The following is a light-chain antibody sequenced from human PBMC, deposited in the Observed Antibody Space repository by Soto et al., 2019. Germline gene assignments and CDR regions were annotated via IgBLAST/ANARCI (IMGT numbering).Light chain of an antibody. Sequence: QSALTQPASVSGSPGQSIAISCTGTSSDVGAYIYVSWYQHHPGKAPKLILYDVSARPSGVSDRFSGSKSGNTASPTISGLQPEDEADYYCSSYTSSSTEVFGTGTKVTVL. CDR2: DVS. J-gene: IGLJ1*01. CDR3: SSYTSSSTEV. CDR1: SSDVGAYIY. V-gene: IGLV2-14*03.